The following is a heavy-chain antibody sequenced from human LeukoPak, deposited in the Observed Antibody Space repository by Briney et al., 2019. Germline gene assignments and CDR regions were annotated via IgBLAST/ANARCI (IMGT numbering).Heavy chain of an antibody. Sequence: GGSLRLSCAASGFTFSSYEMNWVRQAPGKGPEWVSYISSNGNTIYYADSVKGRFTISRDNAKNSLYLQMNSLRAEDTAVYYCAAAGDRGWLYNAFDIWGQGTLVTVSS. D-gene: IGHD5-24*01. CDR3: AAAGDRGWLYNAFDI. J-gene: IGHJ4*02. CDR2: ISSNGNTI. CDR1: GFTFSSYE. V-gene: IGHV3-48*03.